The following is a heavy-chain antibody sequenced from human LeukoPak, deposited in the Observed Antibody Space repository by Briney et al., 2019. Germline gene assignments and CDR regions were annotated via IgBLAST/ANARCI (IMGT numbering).Heavy chain of an antibody. CDR3: ARGYSSAFDY. CDR2: ISSSSSYI. J-gene: IGHJ4*02. CDR1: GFTFSSYS. Sequence: VGSLRLSCAASGFTFSSYSMNWVRQAPGKGLEWVSSISSSSSYIYYADSVKGRFSISRDNAKNSLYLQMNSLRAEDTAVYYCARGYSSAFDYWGQGTLVTVSS. V-gene: IGHV3-21*01. D-gene: IGHD6-25*01.